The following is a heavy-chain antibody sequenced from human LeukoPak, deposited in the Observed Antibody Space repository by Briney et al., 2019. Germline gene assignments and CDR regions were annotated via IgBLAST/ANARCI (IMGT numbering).Heavy chain of an antibody. CDR1: GFTFSSYG. D-gene: IGHD6-6*01. J-gene: IGHJ6*03. Sequence: GRSLRLSCAASGFTFSSYGMHWVRQAPGKGLGWVAGIWYDGSNKYYADSVKGRFTISRDNSKNTLYLQMNSLRAEDTAVYYCAKVAARPPSLYYYYYMDVWGKGTTVTVSS. V-gene: IGHV3-33*06. CDR2: IWYDGSNK. CDR3: AKVAARPPSLYYYYYMDV.